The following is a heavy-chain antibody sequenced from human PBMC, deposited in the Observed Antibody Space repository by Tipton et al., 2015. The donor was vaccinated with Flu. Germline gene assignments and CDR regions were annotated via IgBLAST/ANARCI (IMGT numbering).Heavy chain of an antibody. Sequence: QLVQSGAEVMKPGASVNISCKASGYIFTNYFIHWIRQAPGQGLEWMGIINARGDDSGYAQRFQGRLTLTRDTSTSTVYMELSSLRSEDMADYYCARDQNPLDVWGQGTTVTVS. J-gene: IGHJ6*02. V-gene: IGHV1-46*01. CDR2: INARGDDS. CDR1: GYIFTNYF. CDR3: ARDQNPLDV.